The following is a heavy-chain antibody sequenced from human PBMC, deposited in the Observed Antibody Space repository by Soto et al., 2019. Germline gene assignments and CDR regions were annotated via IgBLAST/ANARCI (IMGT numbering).Heavy chain of an antibody. CDR2: ISAHNGNT. V-gene: IGHV1-18*01. CDR1: GYTFTSYG. J-gene: IGHJ5*02. CDR3: ARGNYCSGGSCYSGLDP. Sequence: GSVKVSCKAYGYTFTSYGISWVRQAPGQGRQWMGWISAHNGNTNYAQKLQGRVTITTDTSTSTAYMELRSLRSDDTAVYYCARGNYCSGGSCYSGLDPWGQGTLVTVSS. D-gene: IGHD2-15*01.